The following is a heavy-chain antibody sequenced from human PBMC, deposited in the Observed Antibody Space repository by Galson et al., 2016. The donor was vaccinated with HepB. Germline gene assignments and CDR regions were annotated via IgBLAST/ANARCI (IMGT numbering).Heavy chain of an antibody. CDR2: ISSGSDHI. J-gene: IGHJ4*02. CDR1: GFSFSSYS. CDR3: AKGMTVAAVTRCFDY. D-gene: IGHD6-19*01. V-gene: IGHV3-23*01. Sequence: SLRLSCAASGFSFSSYSMTWVRQAPGKGLEWVSIISSGSDHIYYADSAKGRFTISRDNSKNMEYLQMNSLRDDDTALYYCAKGMTVAAVTRCFDYWGQGTLVTVSS.